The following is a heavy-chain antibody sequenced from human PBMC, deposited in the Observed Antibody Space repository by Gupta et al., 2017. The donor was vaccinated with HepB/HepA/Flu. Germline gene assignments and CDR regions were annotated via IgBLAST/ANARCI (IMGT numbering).Heavy chain of an antibody. CDR1: GFPFSGYG. D-gene: IGHD1-26*01. CDR2: ISYDGNLE. CDR3: AKTSGTYYIDY. J-gene: IGHJ4*02. V-gene: IGHV3-30*18. Sequence: VQPVESGGGVVRPGSSLRYYCAASGFPFSGYGMHWVRQVPGMGLEWVALISYDGNLEDYADSVKGRFTISRDNSKNTLFLQMDSLRLEDTAIYYCAKTSGTYYIDYWGQGTLVTVSS.